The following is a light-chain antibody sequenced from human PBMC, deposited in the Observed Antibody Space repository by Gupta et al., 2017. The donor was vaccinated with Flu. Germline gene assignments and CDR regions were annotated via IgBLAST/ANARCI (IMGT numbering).Light chain of an antibody. CDR1: SSDVGGYNY. CDR2: EVS. J-gene: IGLJ1*01. CDR3: NSYTSSSTYV. V-gene: IGLV2-14*01. Sequence: QSALTQPASVSGSPGQSITISCTGTSSDVGGYNYVSWYQQHPGKAPKLMIYEVSYRPSGVSNRFSGSKSGNTASLTISGLQAEDEADYYCNSYTSSSTYVFVTGTKVTVL.